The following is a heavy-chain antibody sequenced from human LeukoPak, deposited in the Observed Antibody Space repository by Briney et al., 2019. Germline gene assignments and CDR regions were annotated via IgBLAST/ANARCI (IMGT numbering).Heavy chain of an antibody. CDR3: AKISTPIPAAGAMDN. Sequence: RSGGSLRLSCATSGFNFRVYGMQWVRQAPGKGLEWVAQMSNDGVSKFYADSVKGRFTISRDNSKDTLYLQMNGLRAEDTAVYYCAKISTPIPAAGAMDNWGQGTLVTVSS. J-gene: IGHJ4*02. CDR1: GFNFRVYG. V-gene: IGHV3-30*18. CDR2: MSNDGVSK. D-gene: IGHD6-13*01.